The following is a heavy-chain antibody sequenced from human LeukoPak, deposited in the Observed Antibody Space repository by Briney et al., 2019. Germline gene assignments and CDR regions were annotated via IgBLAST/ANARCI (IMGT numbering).Heavy chain of an antibody. D-gene: IGHD2-2*01. V-gene: IGHV3-11*01. J-gene: IGHJ6*02. CDR3: ARCHCSSSSCTTYYFYGMDV. CDR2: ISSSGSTI. Sequence: GRSLRLSCAASGFTFSDYYMSWIRQAPGKGLEWVSYISSSGSTIYYADSVKGRFTISRDNAKNSLNLQMNSLRAEDTAVYYCARCHCSSSSCTTYYFYGMDVWGQGTTVTVSS. CDR1: GFTFSDYY.